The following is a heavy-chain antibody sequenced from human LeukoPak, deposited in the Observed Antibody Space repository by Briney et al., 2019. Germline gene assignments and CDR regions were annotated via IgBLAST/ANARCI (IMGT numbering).Heavy chain of an antibody. CDR3: ARFGYGSGSYYGYYFDY. Sequence: SQTLSLTCAISGDSVSSNSAAWNWIRQSPSRGLEWLGRTYYRSKWYNDYAVSVKSRITINPDTSKNQFSLQLNSVTPEDTAVYYCARFGYGSGSYYGYYFDYWGQGTLVTVSS. J-gene: IGHJ4*02. CDR1: GDSVSSNSAA. V-gene: IGHV6-1*01. CDR2: TYYRSKWYN. D-gene: IGHD3-10*01.